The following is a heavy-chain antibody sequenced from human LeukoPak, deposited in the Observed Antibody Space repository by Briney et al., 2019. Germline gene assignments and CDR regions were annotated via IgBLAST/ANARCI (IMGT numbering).Heavy chain of an antibody. CDR3: AREGSKMATITEIDY. CDR2: ISAYNGNT. D-gene: IGHD5-24*01. CDR1: GYTFTTYG. J-gene: IGHJ4*02. Sequence: ASVKVSCKASGYTFTTYGISWVRQAPGQGLGWMGWISAYNGNTNYAQKFQGRVTMTRDTSISTAYMELSRLRSDDTAVYYCAREGSKMATITEIDYWGQGTLVTVSS. V-gene: IGHV1-18*01.